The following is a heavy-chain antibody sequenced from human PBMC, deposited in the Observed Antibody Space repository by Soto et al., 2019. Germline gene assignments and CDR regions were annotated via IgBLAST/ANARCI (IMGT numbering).Heavy chain of an antibody. D-gene: IGHD6-13*01. J-gene: IGHJ4*02. CDR3: GKGEQLWDPFDS. CDR1: ELAFSNYA. CDR2: ISASGYSA. V-gene: IGHV3-23*01. Sequence: EAQLLESGGGLVQPGGSLRLSCAASELAFSNYAMTWVRQAPGKGLEWVSVISASGYSAYYGGAVKGRFTTSRDNSKSTLYLQMNRLRADDPAVYYCGKGEQLWDPFDSWGQGTLVTVSS.